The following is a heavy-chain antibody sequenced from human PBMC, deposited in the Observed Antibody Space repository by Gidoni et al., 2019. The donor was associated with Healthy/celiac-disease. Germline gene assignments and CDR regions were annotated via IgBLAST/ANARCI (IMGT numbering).Heavy chain of an antibody. CDR1: GYTFTSYA. V-gene: IGHV1-3*01. J-gene: IGHJ4*02. CDR2: INAGNGNT. Sequence: QVQLVQSGAEVKKPGASVKVSCKASGYTFTSYAMHWVRQAPGQRLEWMGWINAGNGNTKYSQKFQGRVTITRDTSASTAYMELSSLRSEDTAVYYCARGHYDFWSGYSYYFDYWGQGTLVTVSS. D-gene: IGHD3-3*01. CDR3: ARGHYDFWSGYSYYFDY.